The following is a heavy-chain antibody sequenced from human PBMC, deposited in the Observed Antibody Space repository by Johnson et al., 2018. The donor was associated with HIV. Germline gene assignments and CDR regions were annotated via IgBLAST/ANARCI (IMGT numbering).Heavy chain of an antibody. V-gene: IGHV3-64*07. Sequence: VQLVESGGGLVQPGGSLRLSCAASGFTFSIYAMHWVRQAPGKGLEYVSAISSNGGSTYYADSVKDRFAISRDNSKNTLYLQMGSLRAEDTAVHYCARLGSGTYYAPDAFDVWGQGTMVTVSS. CDR1: GFTFSIYA. CDR3: ARLGSGTYYAPDAFDV. CDR2: ISSNGGST. D-gene: IGHD1-26*01. J-gene: IGHJ3*01.